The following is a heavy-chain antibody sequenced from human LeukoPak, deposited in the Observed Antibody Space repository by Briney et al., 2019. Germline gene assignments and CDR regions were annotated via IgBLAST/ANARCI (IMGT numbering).Heavy chain of an antibody. D-gene: IGHD6-13*01. CDR1: GFIFSTYA. CDR2: ISSSGNTI. V-gene: IGHV3-48*04. J-gene: IGHJ4*02. CDR3: ARDAGSYSFNY. Sequence: PGGSLRLSCVASGFIFSTYAMSWVRQAPGKGLEWVSYISSSGNTINYADSVKGRFTISRDNARNSLYLQMNSLRAEDTAVYYCARDAGSYSFNYWGQGTLVTVSS.